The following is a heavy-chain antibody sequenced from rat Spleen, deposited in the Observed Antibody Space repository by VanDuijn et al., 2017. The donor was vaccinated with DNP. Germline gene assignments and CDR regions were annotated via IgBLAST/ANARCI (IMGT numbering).Heavy chain of an antibody. Sequence: EGQLVESGGGLVQPGRPLKLTCAASGFIFSNYWMTWIRQAPGKGLEWVASISSTGDNTYYSDSVKGRFSLSRDNAKSTLYLQVSSLRSEDTATYYCARLDYWGQGTLVTVSS. V-gene: IGHV5-31*01. J-gene: IGHJ3*01. D-gene: IGHD2-7*01. CDR1: GFIFSNYW. CDR2: ISSTGDNT. CDR3: ARLDY.